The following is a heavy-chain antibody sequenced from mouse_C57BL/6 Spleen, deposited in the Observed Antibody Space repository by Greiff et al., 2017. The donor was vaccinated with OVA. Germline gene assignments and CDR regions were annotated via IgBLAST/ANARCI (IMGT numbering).Heavy chain of an antibody. D-gene: IGHD4-1*01. J-gene: IGHJ2*01. CDR3: ARYPPWDYYFDY. CDR1: GFTFTDYY. CDR2: IRNKANGYTT. V-gene: IGHV7-3*01. Sequence: EVQVVESGGGLVQPGGSLSLSCAASGFTFTDYYMSWVRQPPGKALEWLGFIRNKANGYTTEYSASVKGRFTISRDNSQSILYLQMNALRAEDSATYYCARYPPWDYYFDYWGQGTTLTVAS.